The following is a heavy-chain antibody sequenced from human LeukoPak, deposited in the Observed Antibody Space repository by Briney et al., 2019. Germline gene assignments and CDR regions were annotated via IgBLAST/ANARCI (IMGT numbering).Heavy chain of an antibody. Sequence: PGGSLRLSCAASGFTFSSYWMSWVRQPPGKGLEWIGSIYYSGSTYYNPSLKSRVTISVDTSKNQFSLKLSSVTAADTAVYYCARGGEYYYDSSGYYYDYWGQGTLVTVSS. D-gene: IGHD3-22*01. CDR1: GFTFSSYW. J-gene: IGHJ4*02. CDR3: ARGGEYYYDSSGYYYDY. V-gene: IGHV4-39*07. CDR2: IYYSGST.